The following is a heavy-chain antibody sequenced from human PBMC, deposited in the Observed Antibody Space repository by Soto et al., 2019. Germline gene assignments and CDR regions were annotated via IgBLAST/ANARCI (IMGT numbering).Heavy chain of an antibody. CDR3: ARVRSGSYRNFDY. J-gene: IGHJ4*02. V-gene: IGHV4-59*01. Sequence: PSETLSLTCTVSGDSISSYYWSWIRQPPGKGLEWIGYIYYSGSTNYNPSLKSRVTISVDTSKNQFSLKLSSVTAADTAVYYCARVRSGSYRNFDYWGQGTLVTVS. CDR2: IYYSGST. CDR1: GDSISSYY. D-gene: IGHD1-26*01.